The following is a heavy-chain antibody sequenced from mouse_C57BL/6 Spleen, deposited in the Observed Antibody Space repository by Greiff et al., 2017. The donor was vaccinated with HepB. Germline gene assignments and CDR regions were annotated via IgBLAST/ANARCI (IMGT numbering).Heavy chain of an antibody. CDR1: GYTFTDYN. D-gene: IGHD2-5*01. Sequence: EVQLQQSGPELVKPGASVKIPCKASGYTFTDYNMDWVKQSHGKSLEWIGDINPNNGGTIYNQKFKGKATLTVDKSSSTAYMELRSLTSEDTAVYYWARKRDYYSNSYYFDYWGQGTTLTVSS. V-gene: IGHV1-18*01. CDR2: INPNNGGT. CDR3: ARKRDYYSNSYYFDY. J-gene: IGHJ2*01.